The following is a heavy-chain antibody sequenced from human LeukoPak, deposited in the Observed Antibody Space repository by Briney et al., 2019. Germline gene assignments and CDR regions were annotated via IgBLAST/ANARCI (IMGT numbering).Heavy chain of an antibody. CDR3: ARLMTTVAT. CDR2: VYYNGIT. Sequence: PSETLSLTCTVSGGPIFSSSFYWGWIRQPPGKGLEWIASVYYNGITYYNPSLKSRVTISIDTPKNHFALKVTSVTAADTAIYYCARLMTTVATWGQGTLVTVSS. D-gene: IGHD4-11*01. J-gene: IGHJ4*02. CDR1: GGPIFSSSFY. V-gene: IGHV4-39*02.